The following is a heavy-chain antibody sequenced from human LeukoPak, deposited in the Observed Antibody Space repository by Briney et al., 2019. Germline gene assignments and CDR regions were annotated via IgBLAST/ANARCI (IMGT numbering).Heavy chain of an antibody. V-gene: IGHV3-30*14. Sequence: GGSLRLSCAASGFTFSSYAMHWVRQAPGKGLEWVAAISYDGSNKYYADSVKGRFTISRDNSKNTLYLQMNSLRAEDTAVYYCARRAGAYSHPYDYWGQGTLVTVSS. J-gene: IGHJ4*02. CDR1: GFTFSSYA. CDR3: ARRAGAYSHPYDY. CDR2: ISYDGSNK. D-gene: IGHD4/OR15-4a*01.